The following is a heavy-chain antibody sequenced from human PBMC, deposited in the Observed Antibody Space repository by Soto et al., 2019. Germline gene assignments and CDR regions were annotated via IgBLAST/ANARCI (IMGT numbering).Heavy chain of an antibody. CDR2: VNPNRGNT. CDR3: AREKTSYGMDV. V-gene: IGHV1-8*01. Sequence: QVQLVQSGAEVKKPGASVKVSCKASGYTFTSYDINWVRQATGQGLEWMGRVNPNRGNTGWAQKFQGRVTMTRNTSISTAYMELSSLRSEDTAVYYCAREKTSYGMDVWGQGTTVTVSS. J-gene: IGHJ6*02. CDR1: GYTFTSYD.